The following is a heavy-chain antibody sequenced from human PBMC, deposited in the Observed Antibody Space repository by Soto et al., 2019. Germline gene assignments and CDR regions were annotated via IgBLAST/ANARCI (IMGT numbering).Heavy chain of an antibody. CDR3: ARRRLWDYYGSGTPYGMDV. CDR2: INHSGST. CDR1: GGSFSGYY. J-gene: IGHJ6*02. V-gene: IGHV4-34*01. D-gene: IGHD3-10*01. Sequence: SETLSLTCAVYGGSFSGYYWSWIRQPPGKGLEWIGEINHSGSTNYNPSLKSRVTISVDTSKNQFSLKLSSVTAADTAVYYCARRRLWDYYGSGTPYGMDVWGQGTTVTVSS.